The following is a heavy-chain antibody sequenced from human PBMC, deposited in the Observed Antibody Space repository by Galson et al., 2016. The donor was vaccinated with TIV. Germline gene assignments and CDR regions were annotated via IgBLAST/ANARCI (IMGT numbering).Heavy chain of an antibody. Sequence: SLRLSCAASGFTFSIFAMTWVRQAPGMGLEWVSAISGGGGSTYYADSVKGRFTVSRDNSKNTVFLQMNSLRAEGTAVCYCTKVPSSGFSYYYGLDVWGQGTTVTVSS. D-gene: IGHD3-22*01. CDR3: TKVPSSGFSYYYGLDV. J-gene: IGHJ6*02. CDR1: GFTFSIFA. V-gene: IGHV3-23*01. CDR2: ISGGGGST.